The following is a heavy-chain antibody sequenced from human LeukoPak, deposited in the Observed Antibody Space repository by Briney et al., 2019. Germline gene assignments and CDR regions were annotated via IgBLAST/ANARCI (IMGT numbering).Heavy chain of an antibody. CDR1: GGSISSRNW. V-gene: IGHV4-4*02. Sequence: PSETLSLTCAVSGGSISSRNWWSWVRPPPGKGLEWIGEIYHSGSTNYNPSLKTRVTISVDTSKNQFSLKLSSVTAADTAVYYCARDSPSIEMATMDYWGQGTLVTVSS. D-gene: IGHD5-24*01. J-gene: IGHJ4*02. CDR3: ARDSPSIEMATMDY. CDR2: IYHSGST.